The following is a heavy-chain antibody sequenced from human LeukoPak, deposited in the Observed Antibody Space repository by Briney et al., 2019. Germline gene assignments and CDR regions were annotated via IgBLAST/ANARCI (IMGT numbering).Heavy chain of an antibody. CDR2: ISASGSNI. J-gene: IGHJ4*02. Sequence: GGSLRLSCAVSGFPFTSYSMNWVRQAPGKGLEWVSYISASGSNIYYLDAVKGRFTVSRDNAMSSLFLQMDLPRAEDTAIYYCVRVKGTYFDFWGQGTLVTVSS. CDR1: GFPFTSYS. D-gene: IGHD1-1*01. V-gene: IGHV3-48*01. CDR3: VRVKGTYFDF.